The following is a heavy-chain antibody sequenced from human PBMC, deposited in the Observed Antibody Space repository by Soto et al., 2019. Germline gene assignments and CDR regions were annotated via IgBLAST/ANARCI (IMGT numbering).Heavy chain of an antibody. V-gene: IGHV4-59*08. CDR2: IDSNGGT. Sequence: SETLSLTCTVSDDSSSNYKWSWIRQPPGRRLEWIGYIDSNGGTSYNPSLQSRVTISVDTSKNQFSLKLSSVTAADTAVYYCGRQLIYWGQGTPVTVSS. CDR3: GRQLIY. D-gene: IGHD6-13*01. J-gene: IGHJ4*02. CDR1: DDSSSNYK.